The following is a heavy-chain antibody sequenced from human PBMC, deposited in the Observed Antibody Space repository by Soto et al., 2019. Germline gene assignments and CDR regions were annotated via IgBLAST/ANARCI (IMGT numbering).Heavy chain of an antibody. V-gene: IGHV1-69*13. J-gene: IGHJ4*02. CDR3: SRGRSSGWNPYLQQEG. Sequence: SVKVSCKASGGAFSRSAISWVRQAPGQRLEWMGGFVSIFATTDYAQKFQGRLTITADESTSTVYMELRSLTSDDTAIYYCSRGRSSGWNPYLQQEGGGPGTLVTVSS. D-gene: IGHD6-13*01. CDR2: FVSIFATT. CDR1: GGAFSRSA.